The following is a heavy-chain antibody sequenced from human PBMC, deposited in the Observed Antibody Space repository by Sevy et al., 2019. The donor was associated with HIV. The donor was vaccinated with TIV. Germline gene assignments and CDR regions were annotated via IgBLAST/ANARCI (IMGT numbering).Heavy chain of an antibody. V-gene: IGHV5-51*01. J-gene: IGHJ3*02. CDR1: GYSFTSYW. CDR3: ARRGPIVAAAGEDAFDI. D-gene: IGHD6-13*01. Sequence: GESLKISCKGSGYSFTSYWIGWVRQMPGKGLEWMGIIYPGDSDTRYSPSFQGQVTISADKSISTAYLQWSSLEASDTAMYYCARRGPIVAAAGEDAFDIWGQGTMVTVSS. CDR2: IYPGDSDT.